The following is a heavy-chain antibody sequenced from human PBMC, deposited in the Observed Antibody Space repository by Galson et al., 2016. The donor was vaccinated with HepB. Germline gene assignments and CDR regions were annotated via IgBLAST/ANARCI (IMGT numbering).Heavy chain of an antibody. D-gene: IGHD6-13*01. Sequence: SETLSLTCNVSIGFSENDFWNWVRQPPGKELEWIGYIYSSGSDNYNPSLKSRVTISVDKSKNQFSLNVNSVTAADTAVYYCARTTSAGTLDSWGQGTLVTVSS. CDR1: IGFSENDF. CDR3: ARTTSAGTLDS. J-gene: IGHJ4*02. CDR2: IYSSGSD. V-gene: IGHV4-4*09.